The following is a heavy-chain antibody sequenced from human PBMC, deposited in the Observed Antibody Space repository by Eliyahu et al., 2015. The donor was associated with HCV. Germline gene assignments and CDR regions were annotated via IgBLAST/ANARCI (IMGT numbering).Heavy chain of an antibody. J-gene: IGHJ4*02. CDR2: IWYDGSNK. Sequence: QVQLVESGGGVVQPGRSLRLXCAAXGFXFSXYGMPWXRXAPGKGLGGVAVIWYDGSNKYYADSVKGRFTISRDNSKNTLYLQMNSLRAEDTAVYYCARGQASGWFGGFDYWGQGTLVTVSS. CDR1: GFXFSXYG. D-gene: IGHD6-19*01. V-gene: IGHV3-33*08. CDR3: ARGQASGWFGGFDY.